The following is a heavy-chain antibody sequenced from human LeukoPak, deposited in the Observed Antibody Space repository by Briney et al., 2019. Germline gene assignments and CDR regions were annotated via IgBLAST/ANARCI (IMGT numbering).Heavy chain of an antibody. CDR3: ARDNRALRLTNNWFDP. J-gene: IGHJ5*02. V-gene: IGHV4-30-2*01. Sequence: SETLSLTCTVSGGSISSGGYYWSWIRQPPGKGLEWIGYIYHSGSTYYNPSLKSRVTISVDRSKNQFSLKLSSVTAADTAVYYCARDNRALRLTNNWFDPWGQGTLVTVSS. CDR2: IYHSGST. CDR1: GGSISSGGYY. D-gene: IGHD3-3*01.